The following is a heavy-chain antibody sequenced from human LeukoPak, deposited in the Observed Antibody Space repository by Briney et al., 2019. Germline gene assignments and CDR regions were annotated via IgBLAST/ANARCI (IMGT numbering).Heavy chain of an antibody. V-gene: IGHV4-34*01. CDR1: GGSFSGYY. J-gene: IGHJ3*01. D-gene: IGHD2-2*01. CDR2: INHSGSA. Sequence: PSETLSLTCAVSGGSFSGYYWTWIRQPPGKGLDWIGEINHSGSANYNPSLMSRVTISLDTSKNHFSLNLSSVTAADTAIYYCASRFCTNTNCLLDAFDVWGQGALVTVSS. CDR3: ASRFCTNTNCLLDAFDV.